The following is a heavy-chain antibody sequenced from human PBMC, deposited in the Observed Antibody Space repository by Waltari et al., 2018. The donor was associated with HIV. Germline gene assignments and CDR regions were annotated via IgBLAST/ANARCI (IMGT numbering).Heavy chain of an antibody. V-gene: IGHV1-45*02. CDR2: ITPFKGNT. J-gene: IGHJ6*02. CDR1: GSTFTTRS. Sequence: QIPLVQSGAEVKKTGSPVKVSCKASGSTFTTRSPPRVRQAPGQPLEWMGWITPFKGNTNYAQKFQDRVTITRDRSMSTAYMELSSLRFEDTAMYYCARSRDDGSGKDYDMDVWGQGTTVTVSS. CDR3: ARSRDDGSGKDYDMDV. D-gene: IGHD3-10*01.